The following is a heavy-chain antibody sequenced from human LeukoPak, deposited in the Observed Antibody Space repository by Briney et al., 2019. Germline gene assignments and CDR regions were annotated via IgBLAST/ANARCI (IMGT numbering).Heavy chain of an antibody. V-gene: IGHV3-23*01. J-gene: IGHJ4*02. CDR3: AKRPIVAASGPYFFDY. D-gene: IGHD2-15*01. CDR1: GFTFIRYV. CDR2: ISGNGGAT. Sequence: GGSLRLSCEASGFTFIRYVMNWVRQAPGKRLEWVSVISGNGGATYYADSVKGRFTISRDNAKNTLYLQMDSLRAEDTAVYYCAKRPIVAASGPYFFDYWGQGTLVAVSS.